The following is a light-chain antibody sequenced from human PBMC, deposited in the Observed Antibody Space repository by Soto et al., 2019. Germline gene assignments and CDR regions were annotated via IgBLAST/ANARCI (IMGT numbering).Light chain of an antibody. Sequence: QSVLTQPPSASGSPGQSVTISCTGTSSDVGGYNYVSWYQQHPGTAPKLMIYEVSKRPSGVPDRFSGSKSGNTASLTVSGLQAEDEADYYCSSYAGSNNYRVFGGGTKVTVL. CDR3: SSYAGSNNYRV. V-gene: IGLV2-8*01. CDR1: SSDVGGYNY. CDR2: EVS. J-gene: IGLJ2*01.